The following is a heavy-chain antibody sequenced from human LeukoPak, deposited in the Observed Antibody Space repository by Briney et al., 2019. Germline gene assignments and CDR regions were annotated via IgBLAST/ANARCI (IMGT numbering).Heavy chain of an antibody. J-gene: IGHJ4*02. Sequence: GSLRLSCAASGFTFSRYWMSWVRQAPGKGLEWVANIKQDGSEKYYVDSVKGRFTISRDNAKNSLYLQMNSLRAEDTAVYYCARDKEYGDSSDYWGQGTLVTVSS. V-gene: IGHV3-7*01. CDR1: GFTFSRYW. D-gene: IGHD4-17*01. CDR3: ARDKEYGDSSDY. CDR2: IKQDGSEK.